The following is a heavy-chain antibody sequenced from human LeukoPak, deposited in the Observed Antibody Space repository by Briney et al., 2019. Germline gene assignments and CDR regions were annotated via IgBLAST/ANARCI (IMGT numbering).Heavy chain of an antibody. D-gene: IGHD1-1*01. V-gene: IGHV3-7*01. Sequence: GGSLRLSCTVSGFTFSTYWMNWVRQAPGKGLEWVANIKQDGSEKYYVDSVKGRFTISRDNAKNSLYLQMNSLRAEDTAVYYCAITERRLGFDYWGQGTLVTVSS. CDR3: AITERRLGFDY. CDR2: IKQDGSEK. J-gene: IGHJ4*02. CDR1: GFTFSTYW.